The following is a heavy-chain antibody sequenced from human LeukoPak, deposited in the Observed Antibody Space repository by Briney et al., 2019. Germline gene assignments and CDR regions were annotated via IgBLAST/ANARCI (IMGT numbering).Heavy chain of an antibody. CDR2: IYSGGST. CDR1: GFTVSSNY. D-gene: IGHD1-14*01. CDR3: AKETTTYYGMDV. Sequence: GGSLRLSCAASGFTVSSNYMSWVRQAPGKGLEWVSVIYSGGSTYYADSVKGRFTISRDNSKNTLYLQMNSLRAEDTAVYYCAKETTTYYGMDVWGQGTTVTVSS. J-gene: IGHJ6*02. V-gene: IGHV3-53*05.